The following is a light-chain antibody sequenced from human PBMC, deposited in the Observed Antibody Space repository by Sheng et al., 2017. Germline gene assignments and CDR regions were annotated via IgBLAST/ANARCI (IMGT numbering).Light chain of an antibody. V-gene: IGKV1-39*01. J-gene: IGKJ5*01. Sequence: DIQMAQSPSSLSASVGDRVTITCRASQSISSYLNWFQQKPGKAPKAPGLCCLQFAKWGPIKIQWQWIWDRDFTLTISSLQPEDLATYYCQQSYTIPLTFGQGTRLEIK. CDR2: CL. CDR1: QSISSY. CDR3: QQSYTIPLT.